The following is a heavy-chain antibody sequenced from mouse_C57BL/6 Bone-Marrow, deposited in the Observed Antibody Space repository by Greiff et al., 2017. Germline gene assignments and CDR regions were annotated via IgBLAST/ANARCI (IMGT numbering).Heavy chain of an antibody. CDR1: GYTSTTYP. CDR3: ARRDHGYWYFSV. J-gene: IGHJ1*03. CDR2: FHPYNDDT. Sequence: QVQLQQSGAELVKPGASVQMSCKPSGYTSTTYPTELMKQNHGKSLEWIGNFHPYNDDTKYNEKFQGKATLNVEKSSSTVYLELSRLTSDDSAVXYCARRDHGYWYFSVWGTATTVPASS. V-gene: IGHV1-47*01. D-gene: IGHD1-1*02.